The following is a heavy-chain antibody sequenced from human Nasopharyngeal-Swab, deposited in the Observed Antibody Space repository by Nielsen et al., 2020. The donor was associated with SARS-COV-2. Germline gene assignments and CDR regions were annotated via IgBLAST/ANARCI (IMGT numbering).Heavy chain of an antibody. V-gene: IGHV3-53*01. J-gene: IGHJ4*02. Sequence: WIRQPPGKGLEWVAVIYSRGETHYTDSVRGRFTISRDNSKNMVNLQLNSLSAEDTAVYYCARMDFIASRDYWGQGTLVTVSS. D-gene: IGHD6-13*01. CDR2: IYSRGET. CDR3: ARMDFIASRDY.